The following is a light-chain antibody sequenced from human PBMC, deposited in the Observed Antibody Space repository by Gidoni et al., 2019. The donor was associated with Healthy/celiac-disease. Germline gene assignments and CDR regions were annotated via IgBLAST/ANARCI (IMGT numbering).Light chain of an antibody. J-gene: IGKJ1*01. CDR3: QQYYSTPKT. CDR2: WAS. V-gene: IGKV4-1*01. Sequence: DSVMTQSPDSLAVSLGERATINCKSSQSVLYSPNNKNYLAWYQQKPGQPPKLLIYWASTRESGVPDRFSGSGPGTDFTLTISSLQAEDVAVYYCQQYYSTPKTFGQGTKVEIK. CDR1: QSVLYSPNNKNY.